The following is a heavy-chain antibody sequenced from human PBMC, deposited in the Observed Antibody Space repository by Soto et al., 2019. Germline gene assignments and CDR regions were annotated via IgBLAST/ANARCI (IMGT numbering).Heavy chain of an antibody. CDR3: ARGGVAGFDY. CDR2: IIPILGIA. D-gene: IGHD6-19*01. CDR1: GGTFSSYS. Sequence: QVQLVQSGAEVKKPGSSVKVSCKASGGTFSSYSISWVRQAPGQGLEWMGRIIPILGIANYAQKFQGRVTITADNSTSTAYMELSSLRAEDTAVYHCARGGVAGFDYWGQGTLVTVSS. J-gene: IGHJ4*02. V-gene: IGHV1-69*02.